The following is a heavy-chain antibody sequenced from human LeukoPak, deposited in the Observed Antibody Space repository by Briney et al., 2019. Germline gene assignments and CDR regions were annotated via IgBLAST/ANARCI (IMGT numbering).Heavy chain of an antibody. J-gene: IGHJ4*02. V-gene: IGHV3-15*01. CDR2: IKSKTDGGTT. CDR3: TTHLRDSSGYYYYDY. D-gene: IGHD3-22*01. CDR1: GFTFSNAW. Sequence: GGSLRLSCAASGFTFSNAWMSWVRQAPGKGLEWVGRIKSKTDGGTTDYAAPVKGRFTISRDDSKNTLYLQMNSLKTEDTAVYYCTTHLRDSSGYYYYDYWGQGTLVTVSS.